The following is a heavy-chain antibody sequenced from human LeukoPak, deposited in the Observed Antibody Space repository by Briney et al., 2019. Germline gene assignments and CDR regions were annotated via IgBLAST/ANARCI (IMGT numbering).Heavy chain of an antibody. CDR3: ARDFYGTYDY. V-gene: IGHV1-2*02. Sequence: GASVKVSCKASGYTFTGLYIHWVQQAPGQGLESMGWVDPRTGDSSIVEKFRGRVTMTRDTSISTVYMELTGLTSDDTAVYYCARDFYGTYDYWGQGTLVTVSS. J-gene: IGHJ4*02. CDR1: GYTFTGLY. CDR2: VDPRTGDS. D-gene: IGHD2/OR15-2a*01.